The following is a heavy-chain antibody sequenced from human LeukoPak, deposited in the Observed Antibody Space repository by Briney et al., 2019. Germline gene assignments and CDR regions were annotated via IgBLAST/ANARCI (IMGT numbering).Heavy chain of an antibody. CDR3: AGDIAAGTFDY. CDR1: GFTVSSNY. D-gene: IGHD6-13*01. J-gene: IGHJ4*02. Sequence: GESLRLFCAASGFTVSSNYMSWVRQAPGKGLEWVSVIYSGGSTYYADSVKGRFTISRDNSKNTLYLQMNSLRAEDTAVYYCAGDIAAGTFDYWGQGTLVTVSS. V-gene: IGHV3-66*01. CDR2: IYSGGST.